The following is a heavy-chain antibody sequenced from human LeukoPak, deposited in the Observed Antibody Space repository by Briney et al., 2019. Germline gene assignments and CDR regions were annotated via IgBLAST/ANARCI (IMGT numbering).Heavy chain of an antibody. V-gene: IGHV4-39*01. Sequence: PSETLSLTCTVSGGSISSSNYYWGWIRQPPGKALEWLGTIYYSGATQYNPSLQSRVTMSVDTSNNQFSLKLSSANAADTAVYYCAIEGRETSYYLGRKTDYWGQGTLVTVPS. CDR3: AIEGRETSYYLGRKTDY. CDR2: IYYSGAT. D-gene: IGHD3-10*01. CDR1: GGSISSSNYY. J-gene: IGHJ4*02.